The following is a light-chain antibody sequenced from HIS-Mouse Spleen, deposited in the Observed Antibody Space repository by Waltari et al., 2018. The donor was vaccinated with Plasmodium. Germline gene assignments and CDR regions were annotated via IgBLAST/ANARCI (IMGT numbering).Light chain of an antibody. V-gene: IGLV2-23*02. Sequence: QSALTQPASVSGSPGQSITISCTGTSSDVGSYNLVSWYQQHPGKAPKLMIYEVSKRPAGASNRFFGAKAGNTASLTICGLQAEDEADYYCCSYAGSSTYVFGTGTKVTVL. CDR1: SSDVGSYNL. J-gene: IGLJ1*01. CDR2: EVS. CDR3: CSYAGSSTYV.